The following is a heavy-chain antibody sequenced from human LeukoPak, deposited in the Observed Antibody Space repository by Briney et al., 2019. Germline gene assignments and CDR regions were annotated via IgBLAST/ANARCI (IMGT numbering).Heavy chain of an antibody. V-gene: IGHV3-20*04. CDR3: ARTEDIAVAAPIDY. J-gene: IGHJ4*02. CDR1: GFTFDDYG. Sequence: PGGSLRLSCAASGFTFDDYGMSWVRQAPGKGLEWVSGINWNGGSTGYADSVKGRFTISRDNAKNSLYLQMNSLRAEDMALHYCARTEDIAVAAPIDYWGQGTLVTVSS. D-gene: IGHD6-19*01. CDR2: INWNGGST.